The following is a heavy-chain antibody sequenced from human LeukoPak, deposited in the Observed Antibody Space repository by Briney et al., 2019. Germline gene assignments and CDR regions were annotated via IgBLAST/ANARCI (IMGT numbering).Heavy chain of an antibody. D-gene: IGHD3-22*01. CDR1: GDIFSTNSAA. V-gene: IGHV6-1*01. CDR2: TYYRSKLYH. Sequence: SQTLSLTCALSGDIFSTNSAAWNWIRQSPARGLEWLVRTYYRSKLYHDYAVSVKSRITINSDTSKNQFSLQLNSVTPEDTAVYYCARDRDYYDTSGYHTYYFDYWGQGTLVTVSS. J-gene: IGHJ4*02. CDR3: ARDRDYYDTSGYHTYYFDY.